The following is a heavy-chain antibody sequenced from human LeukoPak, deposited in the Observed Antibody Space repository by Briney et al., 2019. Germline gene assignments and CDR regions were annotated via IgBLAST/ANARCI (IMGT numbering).Heavy chain of an antibody. D-gene: IGHD3-16*01. Sequence: PGRSLRLSCAASGFSFRRYSMHWVRQAPGKGLEWVAYTSDDGGKAIYADSVKGRVTISRDNSDNTRFLEMNGLRDDDTGVYYCTRDYAHGSYDYWGQGTLVTVSS. J-gene: IGHJ4*02. V-gene: IGHV3-30*04. CDR1: GFSFRRYS. CDR3: TRDYAHGSYDY. CDR2: TSDDGGKA.